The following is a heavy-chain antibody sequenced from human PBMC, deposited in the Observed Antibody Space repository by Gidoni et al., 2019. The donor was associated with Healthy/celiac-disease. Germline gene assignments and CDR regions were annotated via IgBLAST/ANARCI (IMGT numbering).Heavy chain of an antibody. Sequence: QVQLVESGGGVVQPGRSLRLSCAASGFTFSSYGMHWVRQAPGKGLEWVAVIWYDGSNKYYADSVKGRFTISRDNSKNTLYLQMNSLRAEDTAVYYCARALLRLGELSYSLSDYWGQGTLVTVSS. D-gene: IGHD3-16*02. J-gene: IGHJ4*02. CDR1: GFTFSSYG. CDR3: ARALLRLGELSYSLSDY. CDR2: IWYDGSNK. V-gene: IGHV3-33*01.